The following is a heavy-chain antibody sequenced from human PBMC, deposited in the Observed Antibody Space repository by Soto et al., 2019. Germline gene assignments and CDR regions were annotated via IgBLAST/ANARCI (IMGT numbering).Heavy chain of an antibody. D-gene: IGHD5-18*01. CDR1: GFTFSSYW. Sequence: EVQLVESGGGLVQPGESLTLSCAASGFTFSSYWMHWVRQAPGKGLVWVSRINSDGSGTYHADSVKGRLTISRDNAKNTLYLQMNRLRVEDTAVYFCARGDGDRYDGHGYLGRHWGQGTLVTVSS. CDR3: ARGDGDRYDGHGYLGRH. J-gene: IGHJ4*02. V-gene: IGHV3-74*01. CDR2: INSDGSGT.